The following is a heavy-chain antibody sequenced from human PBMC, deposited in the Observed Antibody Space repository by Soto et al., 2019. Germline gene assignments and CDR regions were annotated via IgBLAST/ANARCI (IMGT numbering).Heavy chain of an antibody. CDR3: AKEYSSGWDYYGMDV. CDR1: GFTFSSYG. V-gene: IGHV3-30*18. D-gene: IGHD6-19*01. CDR2: ISYDGSNK. Sequence: QVRLVESGGGVVQPGRSLRLSCAASGFTFSSYGMHWVRQAPGKGLEWVAVISYDGSNKYYADSVKGRFTISRDNSKNTLYLQMNSLRAEDTAVYYCAKEYSSGWDYYGMDVWGQGTTVTVSS. J-gene: IGHJ6*02.